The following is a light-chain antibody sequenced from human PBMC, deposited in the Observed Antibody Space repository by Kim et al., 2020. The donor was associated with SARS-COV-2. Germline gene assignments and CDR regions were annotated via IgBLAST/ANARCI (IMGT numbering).Light chain of an antibody. CDR2: LNIDGSH. J-gene: IGLJ3*02. V-gene: IGLV4-69*01. CDR3: QTCDTGIQV. Sequence: AFEPTWPLSGWRRNYAIAGHQPQPEKHPRYLMKLNIDGSHSKGGGIPDRFSGSRSGAERYLTISSLQSEDEADYYCQTCDTGIQVFGGGTQLTVL. CDR1: GWRRNYA.